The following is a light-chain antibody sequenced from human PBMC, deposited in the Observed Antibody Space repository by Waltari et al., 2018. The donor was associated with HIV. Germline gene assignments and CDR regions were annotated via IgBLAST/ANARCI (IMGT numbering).Light chain of an antibody. CDR1: SSHIGAGFD. CDR2: GNN. Sequence: QSVLTQPPSVSGAPGPRVTISCTGSSSHIGAGFDVHWYQQLPGTAPKLLLYGNNNRPSGVPDRFSGSKSGTSASLAITGLQAEDDADYYCQSYDTSLSGPVFGGGTKLTVL. V-gene: IGLV1-40*01. J-gene: IGLJ2*01. CDR3: QSYDTSLSGPV.